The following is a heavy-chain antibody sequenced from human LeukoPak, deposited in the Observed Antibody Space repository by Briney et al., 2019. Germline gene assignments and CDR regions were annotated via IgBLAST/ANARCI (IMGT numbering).Heavy chain of an antibody. D-gene: IGHD6-6*01. CDR3: AKEEGRIAARPVYYYYMDV. Sequence: GGSLRLSCAASGFTFSSYGMHWVRQAPGKGLEWVAFIRYDGSNKYYADSVKGRFTISRDNSKNTLYLQMNSLRAEDTAVYYCAKEEGRIAARPVYYYYMDVWGKGTTVTVSS. CDR2: IRYDGSNK. CDR1: GFTFSSYG. J-gene: IGHJ6*03. V-gene: IGHV3-30*02.